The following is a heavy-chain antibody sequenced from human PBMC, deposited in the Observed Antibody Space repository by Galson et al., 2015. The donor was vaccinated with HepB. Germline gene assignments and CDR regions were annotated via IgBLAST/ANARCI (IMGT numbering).Heavy chain of an antibody. CDR3: ARDLYGDRGY. Sequence: SLRLSCAASGFPFNYAWMNWVRQAPGKGLEWVSYISSSSSTIYYADSVKGRFTISRDNAKNSLYLQMNSLRAEDTAVYYCARDLYGDRGYWGQGTLVTVSS. J-gene: IGHJ4*02. CDR2: ISSSSSTI. D-gene: IGHD4-17*01. CDR1: GFPFNYAW. V-gene: IGHV3-48*04.